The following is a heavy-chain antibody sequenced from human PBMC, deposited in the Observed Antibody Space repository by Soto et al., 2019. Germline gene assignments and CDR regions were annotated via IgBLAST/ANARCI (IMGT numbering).Heavy chain of an antibody. CDR3: ARDVFISGDSSGYYYFDY. D-gene: IGHD3-22*01. Sequence: GGSLRLSCAASGFTFSSYEMNWVRQAPGKGLEWVSYISSSGSTIYYADSVKGRFTISRDNAKNSLYLQMNSLRAEDTAVYYCARDVFISGDSSGYYYFDYWGQGTLVTVS. V-gene: IGHV3-48*03. CDR2: ISSSGSTI. J-gene: IGHJ4*02. CDR1: GFTFSSYE.